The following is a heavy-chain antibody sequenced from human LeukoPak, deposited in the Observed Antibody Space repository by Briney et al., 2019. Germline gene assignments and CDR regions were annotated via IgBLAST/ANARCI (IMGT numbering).Heavy chain of an antibody. CDR2: MSNSGHT. CDR1: GGSVSSGNYY. D-gene: IGHD3-22*01. Sequence: SETLSLTCTVSGGSVSSGNYYWSWIRQPPGKGLEWIGFMSNSGHTDSNASLKSRVTISVDTSKNQFSLKLNSVTAADTAVYYCARFMYYYDSSGYSEYYLDYWGQGTLVTVSS. V-gene: IGHV4-61*01. CDR3: ARFMYYYDSSGYSEYYLDY. J-gene: IGHJ4*02.